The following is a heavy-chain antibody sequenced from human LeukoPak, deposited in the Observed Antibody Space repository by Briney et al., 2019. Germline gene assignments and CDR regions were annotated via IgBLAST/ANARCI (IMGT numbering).Heavy chain of an antibody. CDR3: ARTKVGANPRLLFDY. CDR1: GGSISSYY. CDR2: IYYNGST. V-gene: IGHV4-59*08. J-gene: IGHJ4*02. Sequence: SETLSLTCTVSGGSISSYYWSWIRQPPGKGLEWIGYIYYNGSTNYNPSLKSRVTISVDTSKNQFSLKLSSVTAADTAVYYCARTKVGANPRLLFDYWGQGTLVTVSS. D-gene: IGHD1-26*01.